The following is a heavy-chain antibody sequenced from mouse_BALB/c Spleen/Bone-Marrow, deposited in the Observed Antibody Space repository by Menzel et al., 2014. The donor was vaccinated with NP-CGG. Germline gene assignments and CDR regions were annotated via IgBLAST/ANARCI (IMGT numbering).Heavy chain of an antibody. J-gene: IGHJ2*01. CDR1: GFTITRYG. V-gene: IGHV5-6-5*01. Sequence: EESGGRLVTPGTPLTLTCTVSGFTITRYGVSWVRQAPGKGLEWIGIIGSSGTTNYANWAKGRFTISKTSTTVDLKITSPATEDTATYFCARGDAGSYFWGHGTLVTVSS. D-gene: IGHD1-1*02. CDR3: ARGDAGSYF. CDR2: IGSSGTT.